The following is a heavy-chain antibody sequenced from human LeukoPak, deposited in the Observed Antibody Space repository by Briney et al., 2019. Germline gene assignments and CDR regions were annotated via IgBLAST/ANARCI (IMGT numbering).Heavy chain of an antibody. V-gene: IGHV3-9*01. Sequence: GGSLRLSCAASGFPFDDYAMHWVRQAPGKGLEWVSGISWNSGNIGSADSVKGRFTISRDNAKTSLYLQMNSQRPEDTALYYCAKDIRIGHSSSPTFDYWGQGTLVTVSS. CDR1: GFPFDDYA. CDR2: ISWNSGNI. CDR3: AKDIRIGHSSSPTFDY. J-gene: IGHJ4*02. D-gene: IGHD6-6*01.